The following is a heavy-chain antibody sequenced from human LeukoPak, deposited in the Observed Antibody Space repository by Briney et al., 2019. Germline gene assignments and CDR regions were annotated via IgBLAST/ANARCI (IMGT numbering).Heavy chain of an antibody. Sequence: SVKVSCKASGGTFSSYAISWVRQAPGQGLEWMGGIIPIFGTANYAQKFQGRVTITTDESTSTAYMELSSLRSEGTAVYYCARSPPTVTTPRHFDYWGQGTLVTVSS. V-gene: IGHV1-69*05. CDR1: GGTFSSYA. CDR3: ARSPPTVTTPRHFDY. J-gene: IGHJ4*02. D-gene: IGHD4-17*01. CDR2: IIPIFGTA.